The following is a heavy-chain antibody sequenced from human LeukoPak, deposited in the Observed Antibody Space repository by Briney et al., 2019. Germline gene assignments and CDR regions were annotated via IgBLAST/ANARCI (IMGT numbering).Heavy chain of an antibody. J-gene: IGHJ6*02. CDR1: GCSFTSYW. Sequence: GESLKISCKGSGCSFTSYWIGWVRQMPGKGLEWMGIIYPGDSDTRYSPSFQGQVTISADKSISTAYLQWSSLKASDTAMYYCARQSPGRTVEHYGMDVWGQGTTVTVSS. D-gene: IGHD4-23*01. CDR3: ARQSPGRTVEHYGMDV. CDR2: IYPGDSDT. V-gene: IGHV5-51*01.